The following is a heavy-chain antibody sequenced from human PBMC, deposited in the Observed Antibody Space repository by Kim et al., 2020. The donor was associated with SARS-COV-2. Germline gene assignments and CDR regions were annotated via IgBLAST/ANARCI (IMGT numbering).Heavy chain of an antibody. J-gene: IGHJ4*02. V-gene: IGHV3-21*01. Sequence: GGSLRLSCAASGFTFSSYSINWVRQAPGKGLEWVSSISSSSSYIYYADSVKGRFTIPRDNAKNSLYLQMNSLRAEDTAVYYCARADYGDYANPNDYWGQGTLVTVSS. CDR1: GFTFSSYS. D-gene: IGHD4-17*01. CDR2: ISSSSSYI. CDR3: ARADYGDYANPNDY.